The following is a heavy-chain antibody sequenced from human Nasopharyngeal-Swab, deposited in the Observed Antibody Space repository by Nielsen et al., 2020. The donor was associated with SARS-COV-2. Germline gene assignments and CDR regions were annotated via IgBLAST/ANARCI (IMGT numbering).Heavy chain of an antibody. V-gene: IGHV4-4*02. CDR1: GASISTRSW. D-gene: IGHD6-19*01. J-gene: IGHJ4*02. CDR2: IWHDGST. Sequence: SETLSLTCAVSGASISTRSWWSWVRQPPGKGLEWIVEIWHDGSTNYNPSLKSRVTMSLDTSKNQFSLELTSVTAEDTAVYYCARDSSGWRENDYWGQGTRVTVSS. CDR3: ARDSSGWRENDY.